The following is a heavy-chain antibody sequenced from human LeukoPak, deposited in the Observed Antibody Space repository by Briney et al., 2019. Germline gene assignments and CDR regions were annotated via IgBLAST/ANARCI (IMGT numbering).Heavy chain of an antibody. CDR1: GFTFSSYS. D-gene: IGHD4-11*01. CDR3: ARGARLQPMGEF. V-gene: IGHV3-23*01. CDR2: ISGDGRDT. Sequence: QSGGSLRLSCAVSGFTFSSYSMSWVRQAPGRGLQWVSSISGDGRDTFYADSVKGRFTVSRDNSKTTMFLQMNSLRVEDTALYYCARGARLQPMGEFWGQGTLVTVSS. J-gene: IGHJ4*02.